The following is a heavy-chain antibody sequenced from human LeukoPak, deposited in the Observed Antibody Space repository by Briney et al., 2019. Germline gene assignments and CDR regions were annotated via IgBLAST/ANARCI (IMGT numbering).Heavy chain of an antibody. V-gene: IGHV4-34*01. CDR3: AGSQLVYYYMDV. CDR2: INHSGST. Sequence: PSETLSLTCAVYGGSFSGYYWSWIRQPPGKGLEWIGKINHSGSTNYNPSLKSRVTISVDTSKNQFSLKLSSVTAADTAVYYCAGSQLVYYYMDVWGKGTTVTVSS. J-gene: IGHJ6*03. CDR1: GGSFSGYY.